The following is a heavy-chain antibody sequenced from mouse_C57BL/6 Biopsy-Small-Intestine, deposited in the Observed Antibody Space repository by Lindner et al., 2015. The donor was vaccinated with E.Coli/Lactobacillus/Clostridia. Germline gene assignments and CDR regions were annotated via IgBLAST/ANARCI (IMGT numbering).Heavy chain of an antibody. D-gene: IGHD2-13*01. J-gene: IGHJ4*01. V-gene: IGHV5-6-2*01. Sequence: VQLQESGGGLVKPGGSLKLSCAASGFTFSTYAMSWVRQTPEKRLEWVAAINSNGGSTYYPDTVKDRFTISRDNAKNTLYLQISSLRPEDTALYCCARHDPFDYGDYDPMELRKGNAMDYWGQGTSVTVSS. CDR1: GFTFSTYA. CDR2: INSNGGST. CDR3: ARHDPFDYGDYDPMELRKGNAMDY.